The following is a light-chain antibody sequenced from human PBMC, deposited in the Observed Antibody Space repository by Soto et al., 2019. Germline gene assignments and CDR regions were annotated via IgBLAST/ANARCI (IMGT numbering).Light chain of an antibody. CDR2: DAS. V-gene: IGKV3-20*01. Sequence: EIVFTQSPSTLPLSPGERATLSCRASQSIGSYLAWYQHKLGQPPRLLIYDASNRATGIPDRFSGSGSGTDFTLTISRLEPEDYAVYYCQQYGRSPPTFGQGTKVDIK. CDR3: QQYGRSPPT. J-gene: IGKJ1*01. CDR1: QSIGSY.